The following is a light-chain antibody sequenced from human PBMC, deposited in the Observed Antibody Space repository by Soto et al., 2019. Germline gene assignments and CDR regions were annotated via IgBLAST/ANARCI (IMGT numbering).Light chain of an antibody. CDR3: QQYHNWPPIT. Sequence: EIQMTQSPSSLSASVCNAVTITCRASQTIMTYLNWYQLKPGKPPRLLIYAASSLQSGVPSRFSGSGSGTDFTLSISNLQSEDLAVYFCQQYHNWPPITFGQGTRLEI. CDR1: QTIMTY. CDR2: AAS. V-gene: IGKV1-39*01. J-gene: IGKJ5*01.